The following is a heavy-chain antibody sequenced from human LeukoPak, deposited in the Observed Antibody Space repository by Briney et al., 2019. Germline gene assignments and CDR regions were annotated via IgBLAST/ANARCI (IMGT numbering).Heavy chain of an antibody. Sequence: GGSLRLSCSASGFIISYIYMRWSRQAPGQGLEWVSVIYSGGSTYYADSVKGRFTISRDNSKNTVFLQLNSLRAEDSAVYYCARYHYDSSGYPYYFDYWGQGTLVTVSS. CDR1: GFIISYIY. J-gene: IGHJ4*02. CDR2: IYSGGST. V-gene: IGHV3-53*01. CDR3: ARYHYDSSGYPYYFDY. D-gene: IGHD3-22*01.